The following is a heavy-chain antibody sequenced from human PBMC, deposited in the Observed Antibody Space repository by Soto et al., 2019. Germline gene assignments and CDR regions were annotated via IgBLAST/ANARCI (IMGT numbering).Heavy chain of an antibody. V-gene: IGHV1-46*03. CDR2: INPSGGSK. CDR1: GYTFTSYY. Sequence: QVQLVQSGAEVKKPGASVKVSCKASGYTFTSYYMHWVRQAPGQGLEWMGIINPSGGSKSYAQKLQGRVTMTRYTSPSTVYMELSSLRSEDTAVYYCAREVYYGDYARSNAFDIWGQGTMVTVSS. CDR3: AREVYYGDYARSNAFDI. J-gene: IGHJ3*02. D-gene: IGHD4-17*01.